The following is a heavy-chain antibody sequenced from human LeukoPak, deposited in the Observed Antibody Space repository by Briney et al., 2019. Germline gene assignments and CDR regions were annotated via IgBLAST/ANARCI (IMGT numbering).Heavy chain of an antibody. CDR3: ARGYGDYEGDAPLDY. D-gene: IGHD4-17*01. CDR1: GFTFSDYY. J-gene: IGHJ4*02. Sequence: GGSLRLSCAASGFTFSDYYMSWIRQAPGKGLEWVSYISSSSSYTNYPDSVKGRFTISRDNAKNSLYPQMNSLRAEDTAVYYCARGYGDYEGDAPLDYWGQGTLVTVSS. CDR2: ISSSSSYT. V-gene: IGHV3-11*06.